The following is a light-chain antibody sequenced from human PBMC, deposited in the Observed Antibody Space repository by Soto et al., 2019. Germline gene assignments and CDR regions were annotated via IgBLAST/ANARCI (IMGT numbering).Light chain of an antibody. V-gene: IGKV2-40*01. CDR2: TLS. CDR1: QGIRND. CDR3: MQHIEYPIT. J-gene: IGKJ5*01. Sequence: MTQSPSSLSASLGDRVTVTCRASQGIRNDLGWYLQKPGQSPQLLIHTLSYRASGVPDRFSGSGSGTDFTLRISRVEAEDVGVYYCMQHIEYPITFGQGTRLEIK.